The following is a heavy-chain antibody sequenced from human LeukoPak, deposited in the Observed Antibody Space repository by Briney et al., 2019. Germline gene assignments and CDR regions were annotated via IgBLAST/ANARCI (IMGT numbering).Heavy chain of an antibody. CDR1: GGSISSSSYY. CDR3: ARVRDRWFDP. Sequence: SETLSLTCTVSGGSISSSSYYWGWIRQPPGKGLEWIESIYYSGSTYYNPSLKSRVTISVDTSKNQFSLKLSSVTAADTAVYYCARVRDRWFDPWGQGTLVTVSS. V-gene: IGHV4-39*07. CDR2: IYYSGST. J-gene: IGHJ5*02. D-gene: IGHD3-22*01.